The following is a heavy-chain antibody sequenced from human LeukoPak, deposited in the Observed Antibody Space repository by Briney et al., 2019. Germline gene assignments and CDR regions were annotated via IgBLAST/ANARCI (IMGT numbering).Heavy chain of an antibody. J-gene: IGHJ4*02. CDR3: AKDQTYYYDRSGYT. CDR1: GLSFSSYS. CDR2: ISDSGGST. Sequence: GGSLRLSCVDSGLSFSSYSMNWVRQAPGKGLEWVSAISDSGGSTYYADSVKGRFTISRDNSKNTLYLQMNSLRVEDTAVYYCAKDQTYYYDRSGYTWGQGTLVTVSS. V-gene: IGHV3-23*01. D-gene: IGHD3-22*01.